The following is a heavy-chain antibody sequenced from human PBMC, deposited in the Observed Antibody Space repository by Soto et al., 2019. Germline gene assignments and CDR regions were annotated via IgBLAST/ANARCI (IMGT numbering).Heavy chain of an antibody. D-gene: IGHD2-2*01. Sequence: SETLSLTCTVSGGSISSYYWSWTRQPAGKGLEWIGRIYTSGSTNYNPSLKSRVTMSVDTSKNQFSLKLSSVTAADTAVYYCAREGRYCSSTSCRNWFDPWGQGTLVTVSS. V-gene: IGHV4-4*07. CDR1: GGSISSYY. J-gene: IGHJ5*02. CDR3: AREGRYCSSTSCRNWFDP. CDR2: IYTSGST.